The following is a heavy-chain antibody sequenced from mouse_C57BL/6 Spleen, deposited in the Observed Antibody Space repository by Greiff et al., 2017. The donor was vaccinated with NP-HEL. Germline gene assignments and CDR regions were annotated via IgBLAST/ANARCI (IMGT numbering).Heavy chain of an antibody. CDR2: IDPENGDT. Sequence: EVQLQQSGAELVRPGASVKLSCTASGFNIKDDYMHWVKQRPEQGLEWIGWIDPENGDTEYASKFQGKATRTADTTSNTAYLQLSSLTSEDTAVYYCTTYGYDGGFAYWGQGTLVTVSA. J-gene: IGHJ3*01. CDR1: GFNIKDDY. CDR3: TTYGYDGGFAY. V-gene: IGHV14-4*01. D-gene: IGHD2-2*01.